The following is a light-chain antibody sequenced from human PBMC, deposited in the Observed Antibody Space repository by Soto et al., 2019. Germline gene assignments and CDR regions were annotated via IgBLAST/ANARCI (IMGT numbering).Light chain of an antibody. V-gene: IGLV2-14*01. Sequence: QSALTQPASVSGSPGQSITISCTGTTSDVGRHNFVSWYQQLPGKAPKLLIYEVTNRPSGTSIRFSGSKSGNTASLTISGLQAEDEAYYYCSSFTNSILVFGGGTKLTVL. CDR1: TSDVGRHNF. CDR3: SSFTNSILV. CDR2: EVT. J-gene: IGLJ3*02.